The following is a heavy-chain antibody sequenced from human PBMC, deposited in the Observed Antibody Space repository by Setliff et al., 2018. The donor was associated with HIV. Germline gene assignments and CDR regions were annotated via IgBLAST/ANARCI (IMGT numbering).Heavy chain of an antibody. D-gene: IGHD2-15*01. J-gene: IGHJ4*02. V-gene: IGHV4-31*11. Sequence: SETLSLTCAVSGDSITRGGYCWSWIRQFAGKGLEWIADIYYSGRTNYNPSLKSRLTVSIDKSKNHLSLKLTSMTAADTAMYFCARGKDPGLYFDNWRQVMLVTVSS. CDR3: ARGKDPGLYFDN. CDR2: IYYSGRT. CDR1: GDSITRGGYC.